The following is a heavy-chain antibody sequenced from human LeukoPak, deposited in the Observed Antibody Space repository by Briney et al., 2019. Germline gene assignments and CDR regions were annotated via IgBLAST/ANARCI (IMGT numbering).Heavy chain of an antibody. D-gene: IGHD3-10*01. J-gene: IGHJ4*02. V-gene: IGHV3-49*04. CDR1: GFTFGDYG. Sequence: GGSLRLTCTTSGFTFGDYGMSWVRQAPGKGLEWVGFIRSKAYGGTTENTASVKGRFTISRDDSKSIAYLQMNSLKTEDTAVYYCTGSFGELTFFDYWGLGTLVTVSS. CDR3: TGSFGELTFFDY. CDR2: IRSKAYGGTT.